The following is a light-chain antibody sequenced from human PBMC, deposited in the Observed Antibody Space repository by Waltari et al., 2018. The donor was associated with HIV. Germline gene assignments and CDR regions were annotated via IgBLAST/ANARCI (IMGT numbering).Light chain of an antibody. J-gene: IGKJ2*01. Sequence: DIQMTQSPSSLSASVGDRVTITCRASQNSFNYLNWYQQKPGKAPKVLIYGASSLQSGVTSRFSGSGSGTDFTLTISSLQPEDFATYYCQQGYSSPDTFGQGTNLE. CDR2: GAS. CDR1: QNSFNY. V-gene: IGKV1-39*01. CDR3: QQGYSSPDT.